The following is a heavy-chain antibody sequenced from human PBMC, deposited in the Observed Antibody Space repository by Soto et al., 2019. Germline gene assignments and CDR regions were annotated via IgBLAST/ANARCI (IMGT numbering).Heavy chain of an antibody. CDR1: GFTFSSYA. D-gene: IGHD5-18*01. CDR3: ARDQRRWAWIRIRGLYYGMDV. J-gene: IGHJ6*02. V-gene: IGHV3-30-3*01. CDR2: ISYDGSNK. Sequence: QVQLVESGGGVVQPGRSLRLSCAASGFTFSSYAMHWVRQAPGKGLEWVAVISYDGSNKYYADSVKGRFTISRDNSKNTLYLQMNSLRAEDTAVYYCARDQRRWAWIRIRGLYYGMDVWGQGTTVTVSS.